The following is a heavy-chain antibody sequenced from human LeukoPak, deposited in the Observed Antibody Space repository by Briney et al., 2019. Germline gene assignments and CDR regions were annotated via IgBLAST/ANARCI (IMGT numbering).Heavy chain of an antibody. V-gene: IGHV4-61*01. CDR3: ARIGRDGYNSANFDY. D-gene: IGHD5-24*01. J-gene: IGHJ4*01. CDR2: IYYTGST. CDR1: GVSVSSSRYY. Sequence: SETLSLTCIVSGVSVSSSRYYWGWIRQPPGKGLEGIGYIYYTGSTNYNPSLKSRGTISVDTAKNQIPFKLSSVTDADTAVVYRARIGRDGYNSANFDYWG.